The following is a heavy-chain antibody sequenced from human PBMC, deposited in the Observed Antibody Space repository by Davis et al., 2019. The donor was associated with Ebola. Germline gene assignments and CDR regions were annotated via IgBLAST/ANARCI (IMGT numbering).Heavy chain of an antibody. CDR1: GFTFSSYS. D-gene: IGHD3-22*01. Sequence: PGGSLRLSCAASGFTFSSYSMIWVRQAPGKGLEWVSYISSSSSSIYYADSVKGRFTISRDNAKNSLYLQMNSLRAEDTAVYYCVRGMGNNYFDRNKFDPWGQGTLVTVSS. V-gene: IGHV3-48*04. CDR3: VRGMGNNYFDRNKFDP. J-gene: IGHJ5*02. CDR2: ISSSSSSI.